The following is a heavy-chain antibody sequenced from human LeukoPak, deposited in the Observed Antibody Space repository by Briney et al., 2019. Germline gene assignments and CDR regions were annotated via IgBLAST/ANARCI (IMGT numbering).Heavy chain of an antibody. J-gene: IGHJ5*02. V-gene: IGHV3-7*03. CDR1: GFTFSNYW. CDR3: AKGGPVGFDP. D-gene: IGHD3-10*01. CDR2: IKQDGSEK. Sequence: GGSLRLSCAASGFTFSNYWMNWVRQAPGKGLEWVANIKQDGSEKYYVDSVEGRFTVSRDNTKNSLYLQMNSLRAEDTAVYYCAKGGPVGFDPWGQGTLVTVSS.